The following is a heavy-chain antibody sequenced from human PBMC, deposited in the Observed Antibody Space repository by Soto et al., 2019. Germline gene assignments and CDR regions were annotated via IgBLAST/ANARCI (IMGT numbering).Heavy chain of an antibody. Sequence: LGESLKISCQGSGDTFSSYWIGWVRQMPGKGLEWMGIMFLGGSDTRYSPSFQGQVTISADKSISTAYLQWSSLKASDTAMYYCARLFSRQDTAPMGPVSYWGQGTLVTVSS. CDR2: MFLGGSDT. D-gene: IGHD5-18*01. J-gene: IGHJ4*02. CDR1: GDTFSSYW. V-gene: IGHV5-51*01. CDR3: ARLFSRQDTAPMGPVSY.